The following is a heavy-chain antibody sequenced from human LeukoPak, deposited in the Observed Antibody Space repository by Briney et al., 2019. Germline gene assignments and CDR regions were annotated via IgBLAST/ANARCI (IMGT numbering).Heavy chain of an antibody. CDR1: GFTFSTYS. CDR3: AREGYKALNY. J-gene: IGHJ4*02. CDR2: IGTSSSTI. Sequence: GGSLRLSCAASGFTFSTYSMNWVRQAPGKGLVWVLYIGTSSSTIYYADSVKGRFTISRDNAKNSLYLQMNSLRDEDTAVYYCAREGYKALNYWGQGTLVTVSS. V-gene: IGHV3-48*02. D-gene: IGHD5-18*01.